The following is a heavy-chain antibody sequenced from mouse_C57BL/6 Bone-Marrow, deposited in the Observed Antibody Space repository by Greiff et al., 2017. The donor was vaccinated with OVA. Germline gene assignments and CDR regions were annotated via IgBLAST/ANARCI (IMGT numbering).Heavy chain of an antibody. CDR1: GYTFTSYW. D-gene: IGHD4-1*01. Sequence: VQLQQSGAELVRPGSSVKLSCKASGYTFTSYWMDWVKQRPGQGLEWIGNIYPSDSETHYNQKFKDKATLTVDKSSSTAYMQLSSLTSEDSAVYYCARGLAGTRDGFAYWGQGTLVTVSA. CDR3: ARGLAGTRDGFAY. J-gene: IGHJ3*01. V-gene: IGHV1-61*01. CDR2: IYPSDSET.